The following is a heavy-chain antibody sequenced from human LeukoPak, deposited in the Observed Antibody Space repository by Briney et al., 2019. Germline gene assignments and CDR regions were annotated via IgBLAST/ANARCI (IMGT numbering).Heavy chain of an antibody. CDR1: GYTFTGYY. Sequence: ASVKVSCKASGYTFTGYYMHWVRQAPGQGLEWMGWINPNSGGTNYAQKFQGWVTMTRDTSISTAYMELSRLRSDDTAVYYCARGSYYYYDSSGYYSGFDYWGQGTLVTVSS. CDR2: INPNSGGT. CDR3: ARGSYYYYDSSGYYSGFDY. V-gene: IGHV1-2*04. D-gene: IGHD3-22*01. J-gene: IGHJ4*02.